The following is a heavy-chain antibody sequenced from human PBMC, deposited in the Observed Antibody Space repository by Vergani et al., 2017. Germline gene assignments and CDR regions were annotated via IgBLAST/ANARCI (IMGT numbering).Heavy chain of an antibody. V-gene: IGHV3-48*04. CDR2: ISSSSSTI. J-gene: IGHJ6*03. CDR1: GFTFSSYS. Sequence: EVQLVETGGGLIQPGGSLRLSCAASGFTFSSYSMNWVRQAPGKGLEWVSYISSSSSTIYYADYVKGRFTISRDNAKNSLYLQMNSLRAEDTAVYYCARRGYYFYYYYMDVWGKGTTVTVSS. CDR3: ARRGYYFYYYYMDV.